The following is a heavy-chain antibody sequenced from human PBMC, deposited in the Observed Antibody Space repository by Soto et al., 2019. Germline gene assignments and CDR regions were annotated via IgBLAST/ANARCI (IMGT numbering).Heavy chain of an antibody. J-gene: IGHJ4*02. CDR1: GGSISSSSYY. CDR3: ARHPYSSGWMKLYYFDY. Sequence: TSETLSLTCTVSGGSISSSSYYWGWIRQPPGKGLEWIGSIYCSGSTYYNPSLKSRVTISVDTSKNQFSLRLSSVTAADTAVYYCARHPYSSGWMKLYYFDYWGQGTLVTVS. D-gene: IGHD6-19*01. CDR2: IYCSGST. V-gene: IGHV4-39*01.